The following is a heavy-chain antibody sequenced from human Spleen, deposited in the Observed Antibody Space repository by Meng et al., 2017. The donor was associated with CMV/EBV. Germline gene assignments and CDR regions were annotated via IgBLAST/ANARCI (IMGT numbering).Heavy chain of an antibody. CDR1: GFTFSTYS. V-gene: IGHV3-21*01. CDR2: ISSSSSYI. J-gene: IGHJ4*02. Sequence: GGSLRLSCAASGFTFSTYSMNWVRQAPGKGLEWVSSISSSSSYIYYADSVKGRFTISRDNAKNSLYLQMNSLRAEDTAVYYCAIPYYDFWSDPLWGQGTLVTVSS. D-gene: IGHD3-3*01. CDR3: AIPYYDFWSDPL.